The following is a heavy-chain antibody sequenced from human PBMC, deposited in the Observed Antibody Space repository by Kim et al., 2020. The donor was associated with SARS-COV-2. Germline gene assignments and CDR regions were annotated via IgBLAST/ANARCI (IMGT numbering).Heavy chain of an antibody. Sequence: GGSLRLSCAPSGFTFSVYNMHWVRQAPGKGLEWVATIWNDGSKKYYVDSVKGRFTVSRDNSKNTVSLQMNSLRAEDTAVYYCVRDSSRSVYTDEYFQHWGQGTLVTVSS. CDR1: GFTFSVYN. CDR2: IWNDGSKK. J-gene: IGHJ1*01. V-gene: IGHV3-33*08. D-gene: IGHD3-22*01. CDR3: VRDSSRSVYTDEYFQH.